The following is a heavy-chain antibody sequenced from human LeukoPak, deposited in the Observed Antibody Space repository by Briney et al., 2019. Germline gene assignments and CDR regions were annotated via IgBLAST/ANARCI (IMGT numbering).Heavy chain of an antibody. J-gene: IGHJ3*02. Sequence: GGSLRLSCAASGFTFNSYWMSWVRQAPGKGLEWVANMKQDGSEKYFVDSVKGRFTISRDNAKNSLYLQMNSLRAEDTAVYYCARVDAAMVVTLDIWGQGTMVTVSS. CDR3: ARVDAAMVVTLDI. CDR2: MKQDGSEK. CDR1: GFTFNSYW. D-gene: IGHD5-18*01. V-gene: IGHV3-7*05.